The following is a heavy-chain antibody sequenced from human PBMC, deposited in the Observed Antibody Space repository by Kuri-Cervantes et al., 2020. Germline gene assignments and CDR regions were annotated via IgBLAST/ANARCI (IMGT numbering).Heavy chain of an antibody. D-gene: IGHD6-19*01. CDR3: AREFPGTAVAGTEGALDI. Sequence: GESLKISCAASGCTFDDYGMSWVRQAPGKGLEWVSYISGSDNTISYADSVKGRFTISRDNAKNSLYLQMNSLRAEDTAVYYCAREFPGTAVAGTEGALDIWGQGTKVTVSS. CDR1: GCTFDDYG. V-gene: IGHV3-11*04. CDR2: ISGSDNTI. J-gene: IGHJ3*02.